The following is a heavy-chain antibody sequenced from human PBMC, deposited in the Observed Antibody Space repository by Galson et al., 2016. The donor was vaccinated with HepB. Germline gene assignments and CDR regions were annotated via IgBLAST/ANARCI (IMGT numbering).Heavy chain of an antibody. Sequence: SETLSLTCAVSGGSISSSNWWSWVRQPPGKGLEWIGEIYHSGSTNYNPSLKSRVTISVDKSKNQFSLKLTSVTAADTAVYYCAREGGGVPPHYYYGLDVWGQGTTVTVSS. V-gene: IGHV4-4*02. CDR2: IYHSGST. J-gene: IGHJ6*02. D-gene: IGHD3-16*01. CDR3: AREGGGVPPHYYYGLDV. CDR1: GGSISSSNW.